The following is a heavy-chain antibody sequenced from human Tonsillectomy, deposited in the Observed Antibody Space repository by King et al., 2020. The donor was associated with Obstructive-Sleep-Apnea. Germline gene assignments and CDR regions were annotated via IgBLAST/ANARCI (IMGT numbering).Heavy chain of an antibody. CDR2: IYYSGST. V-gene: IGHV4-59*01. Sequence: QLQESGPGLVKPSETLSLTCTVSGGSISSYYWSWIRQPPGKGLEWIGYIYYSGSTNYNPSLKSRVTISVDTSKNQFSLKLSSVTAADTAVYYCARMRRMGYGMDVWGQGTTVTVSS. D-gene: IGHD2-15*01. CDR1: GGSISSYY. J-gene: IGHJ6*02. CDR3: ARMRRMGYGMDV.